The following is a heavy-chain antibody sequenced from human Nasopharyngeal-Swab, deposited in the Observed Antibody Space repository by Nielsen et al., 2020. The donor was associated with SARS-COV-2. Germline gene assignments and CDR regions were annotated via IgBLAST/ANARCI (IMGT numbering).Heavy chain of an antibody. D-gene: IGHD3-22*01. J-gene: IGHJ4*02. CDR3: ARDYYDSSGYYVFDY. V-gene: IGHV1-18*04. CDR1: GYTFTGYY. Sequence: ASVKVSCKASGYTFTGYYMHWVRQAPGQGLEWMGWISAYNGNTNCAQKLQGRVTMTTDTSTSTAYMELRSLRSDDTAVYYCARDYYDSSGYYVFDYWGQGTLVTVSS. CDR2: ISAYNGNT.